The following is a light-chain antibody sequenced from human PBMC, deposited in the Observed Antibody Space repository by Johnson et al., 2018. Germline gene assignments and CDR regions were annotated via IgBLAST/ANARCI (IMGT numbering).Light chain of an antibody. CDR1: SSNIGNNY. J-gene: IGLJ1*01. CDR2: ENN. Sequence: QSVLTQPPSVSAAPGQKVTISCSGSSSNIGNNYVSWYQQLPGTAPKLLIYENNKRPSGIPDRFSGSKSGTSATLAITGLLTGEEADNYCGTWDSRLSAGNVFGTGTKVTVL. V-gene: IGLV1-51*02. CDR3: GTWDSRLSAGNV.